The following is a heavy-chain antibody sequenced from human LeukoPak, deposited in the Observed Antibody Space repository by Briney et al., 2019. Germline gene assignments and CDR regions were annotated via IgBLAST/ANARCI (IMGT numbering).Heavy chain of an antibody. D-gene: IGHD5-18*01. J-gene: IGHJ5*02. CDR1: GFTFSSYA. Sequence: GGSLRLSCAASGFTFSSYAMHWVRQAPGKGLEWVAVISYDGSNKYYADSVKGRFTISRDNSKNTLYLQMNSLRAEDTAVYYCARGLGGLWLQVSYWFDPWGQGTLVTVSS. V-gene: IGHV3-30-3*01. CDR2: ISYDGSNK. CDR3: ARGLGGLWLQVSYWFDP.